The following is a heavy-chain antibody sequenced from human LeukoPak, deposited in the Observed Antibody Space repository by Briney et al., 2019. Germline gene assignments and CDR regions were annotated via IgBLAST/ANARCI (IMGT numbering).Heavy chain of an antibody. Sequence: GGSLRLSCAASGFTFDDYTMHWVRQAPGKGLEWVSLSWDGDSTYYADSVKGRFTISRDNSKNSLYLQMNSLRTEDTALYYCAKDIGVGYCNGCLFDYWGQGTLVTVSS. CDR3: AKDIGVGYCNGCLFDY. D-gene: IGHD2-15*01. CDR2: SWDGDST. J-gene: IGHJ4*02. CDR1: GFTFDDYT. V-gene: IGHV3-43*01.